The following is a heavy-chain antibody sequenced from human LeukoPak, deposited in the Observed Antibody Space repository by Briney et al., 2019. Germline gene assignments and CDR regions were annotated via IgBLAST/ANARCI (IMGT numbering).Heavy chain of an antibody. CDR3: AKDSGSGSYSTFDY. CDR1: GFTFSSYG. J-gene: IGHJ4*02. CDR2: ISYDGSNK. V-gene: IGHV3-30*18. D-gene: IGHD3-10*01. Sequence: GGSLRLSCAASGFTFSSYGMHWVRQAPGKGLEWVAVISYDGSNKYYGDSVKGRFTISRDNSKNTLYLQMNSLRAEDTAVYYCAKDSGSGSYSTFDYWGQGTPVTVSP.